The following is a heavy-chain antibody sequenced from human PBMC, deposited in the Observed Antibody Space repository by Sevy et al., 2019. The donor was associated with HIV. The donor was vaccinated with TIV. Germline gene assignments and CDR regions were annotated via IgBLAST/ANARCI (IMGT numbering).Heavy chain of an antibody. Sequence: GGSLRLSCTASGFTFSSYAMYWVRQAPGKGLEWVAVISYDGNNKDYADSVKGRFTISRDNSKNTLYLQTNSLRAEDTAVYYCASHYYDSTGYYYPLDYWGQGTLVTVSS. CDR2: ISYDGNNK. CDR3: ASHYYDSTGYYYPLDY. J-gene: IGHJ4*02. CDR1: GFTFSSYA. D-gene: IGHD3-22*01. V-gene: IGHV3-30*04.